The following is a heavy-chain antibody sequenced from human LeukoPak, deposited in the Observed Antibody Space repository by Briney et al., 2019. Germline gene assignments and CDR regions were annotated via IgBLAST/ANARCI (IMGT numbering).Heavy chain of an antibody. CDR2: IFYSGST. Sequence: SETLSLTCTVSGGSIRSSYTWGWIRQPPGKGLEWIASIFYSGSTYYNSSLKSRVTISLDTSRNQFSLQLSSVTAADTAMYYCVRADLLHFDYWGQGTLVTVSS. CDR1: GGSIRSSYT. CDR3: VRADLLHFDY. J-gene: IGHJ4*02. V-gene: IGHV4-39*07.